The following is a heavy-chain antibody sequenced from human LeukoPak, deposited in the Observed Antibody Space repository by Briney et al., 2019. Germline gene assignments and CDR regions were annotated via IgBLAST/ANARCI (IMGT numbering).Heavy chain of an antibody. CDR3: ARGRCSTSCYFRYYYYYYGMDV. CDR1: GGSISSSSYY. V-gene: IGHV4-39*07. Sequence: SETLSLTCTVSGGSISSSSYYWGWIRQPPGKGLEWIGEINHSGSTNYNPSLKSRVTISVDTSKNQFSLKLSSVTAADTAVYYCARGRCSTSCYFRYYYYYYGMDVWGQGTTVTVSS. CDR2: INHSGST. D-gene: IGHD2-2*01. J-gene: IGHJ6*02.